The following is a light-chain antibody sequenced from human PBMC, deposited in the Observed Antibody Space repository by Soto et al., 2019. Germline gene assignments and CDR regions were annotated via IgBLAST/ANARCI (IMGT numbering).Light chain of an antibody. CDR1: QSVSGN. V-gene: IGKV3-15*01. CDR2: AAS. J-gene: IGKJ3*01. Sequence: EIVMTQSPATLSVSPGERATLSCRASQSVSGNLAWYQQKPGQAPRLLIYAASTRSTGIPARFSGSGSGTEFTLTFRRLQSEDFAVYYGQQYNSWPPITFGPGNKVDI. CDR3: QQYNSWPPIT.